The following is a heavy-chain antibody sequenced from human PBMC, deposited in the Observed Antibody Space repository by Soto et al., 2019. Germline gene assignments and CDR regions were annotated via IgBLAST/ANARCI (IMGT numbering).Heavy chain of an antibody. J-gene: IGHJ4*02. V-gene: IGHV4-30-2*01. CDR1: GGSISSGGYS. CDR2: IYHSGST. D-gene: IGHD3-16*01. Sequence: SETLSLTCAVSGGSISSGGYSWSWIRQPPGKGLEWIGYIYHSGSTYYNPSLKSRVTISVDRSKNQFSLKLSSVTAADTAVYYCARVIIGGVYNYFDYWGQGTLVTVSS. CDR3: ARVIIGGVYNYFDY.